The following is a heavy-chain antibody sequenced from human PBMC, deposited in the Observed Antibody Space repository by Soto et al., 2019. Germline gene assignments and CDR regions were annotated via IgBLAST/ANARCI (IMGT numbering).Heavy chain of an antibody. CDR1: GFTFSSYG. Sequence: LRLSCAASGFTFSSYGMHWVRQAPGKGLEWVAVISYDGSNKYYADSVKGRFTISRDNSKNTLYLQMNSLRAEDTAVYYCAKERGITVDYWGQGTLVTVSS. V-gene: IGHV3-30*18. CDR3: AKERGITVDY. CDR2: ISYDGSNK. J-gene: IGHJ4*02. D-gene: IGHD3-10*01.